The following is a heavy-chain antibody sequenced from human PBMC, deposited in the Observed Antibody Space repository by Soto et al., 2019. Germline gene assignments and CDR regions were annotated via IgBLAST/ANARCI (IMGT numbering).Heavy chain of an antibody. J-gene: IGHJ5*02. V-gene: IGHV3-21*01. CDR1: GFTFSSYS. D-gene: IGHD2-15*01. Sequence: EVQLVESGGGLVKPGGSLRLSCAASGFTFSSYSMNWVRQAPGKGLEWVSSISSSSSYIYYADSVKGRFTISRDNAKNSLYLQMNSLRAEDTAVDYCARGGYCSGGSCYGSDWFDPWGQGTLVTVSS. CDR2: ISSSSSYI. CDR3: ARGGYCSGGSCYGSDWFDP.